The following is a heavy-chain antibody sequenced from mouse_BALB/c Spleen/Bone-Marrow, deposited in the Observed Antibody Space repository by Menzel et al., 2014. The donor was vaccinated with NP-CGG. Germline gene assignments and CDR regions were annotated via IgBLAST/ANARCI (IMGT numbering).Heavy chain of an antibody. CDR2: INPGSGVS. V-gene: IGHV1-54*01. J-gene: IGHJ3*01. Sequence: QVQLQQSGAEMVRPGTSVKVSCKASGYDFTSYLIEWIKQRPGQGLEWIGVINPGSGVSNYNEKFTGKATLTVDKSSXTAYMQLSSLTSDDSAVYFCARNANWLFTYWGQGTLVTVPA. D-gene: IGHD4-1*01. CDR1: GYDFTSYL. CDR3: ARNANWLFTY.